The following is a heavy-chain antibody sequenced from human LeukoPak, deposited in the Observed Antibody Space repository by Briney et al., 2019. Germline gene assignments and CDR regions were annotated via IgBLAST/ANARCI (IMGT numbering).Heavy chain of an antibody. CDR3: ARSARYYYYMDV. CDR1: GFTFSSYG. Sequence: GSLRLSCAASGFTFSSYGMHWVRQAPGKGLEWIGEINHSGSTNYNPSLKSRVTISVDTSKNQFSLKLSSVTAADTAVYYCARSARYYYYMDVWGKGTTVTVSS. CDR2: INHSGST. V-gene: IGHV4-34*01. J-gene: IGHJ6*03.